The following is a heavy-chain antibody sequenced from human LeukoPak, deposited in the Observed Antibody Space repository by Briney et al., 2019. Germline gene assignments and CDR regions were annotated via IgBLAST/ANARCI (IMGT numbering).Heavy chain of an antibody. CDR1: GFTFSSYA. CDR3: ASSGSYYEGMHAFDI. Sequence: GGSLRLSCAASGFTFSSYAMSWVRQAPGKGLEWVSVIYSGGSTYYADSVKGRFTISRDNSKNTLYLQMNSLRAEDTAVYYCASSGSYYEGMHAFDIWGQGTMVTVSS. V-gene: IGHV3-53*01. J-gene: IGHJ3*02. CDR2: IYSGGST. D-gene: IGHD1-26*01.